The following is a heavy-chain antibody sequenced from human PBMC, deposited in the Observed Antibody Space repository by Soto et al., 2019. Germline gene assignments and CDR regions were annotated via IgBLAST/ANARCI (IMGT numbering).Heavy chain of an antibody. D-gene: IGHD3-22*01. J-gene: IGHJ3*02. CDR1: GFTFSSYG. CDR2: IWYDGSNK. V-gene: IGHV3-33*08. CDR3: AIGHYDSSGYYLGAFYI. Sequence: QVQLVESGGGVVQPGRSLRLSCAASGFTFSSYGMHWVRQAPGKGLEWVAVIWYDGSNKYYADSVKGRFTISRDNSKNPLYLQITSLRAEETAEYYCAIGHYDSSGYYLGAFYIWGQWTIVTVSA.